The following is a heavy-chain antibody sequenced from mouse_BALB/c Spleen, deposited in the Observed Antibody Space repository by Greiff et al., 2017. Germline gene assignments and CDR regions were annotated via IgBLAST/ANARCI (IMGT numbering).Heavy chain of an antibody. Sequence: DVKLVESGGGLVKPGGSLKLSCAASGFTFSSYAMSWVRQTPEKRLEWVAYISNGGGSTYYPDTVKGRFTISRDNAKNTLYLQMSSLKSEDTAMYYCARHYYGSSSWYFDVWGAGTTVTVSS. J-gene: IGHJ1*01. V-gene: IGHV5-12-2*01. CDR2: ISNGGGST. CDR1: GFTFSSYA. D-gene: IGHD1-1*01. CDR3: ARHYYGSSSWYFDV.